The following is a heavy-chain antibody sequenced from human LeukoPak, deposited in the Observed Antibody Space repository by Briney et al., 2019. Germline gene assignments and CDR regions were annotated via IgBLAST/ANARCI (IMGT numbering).Heavy chain of an antibody. CDR3: ARDGVRSGYHEGPDY. J-gene: IGHJ4*02. CDR1: GFTFSSYA. V-gene: IGHV3-23*01. CDR2: ISGSGGLT. Sequence: GGSLRLSCTASGFTFSSYAMSWVRQAPGKGLEWVSAISGSGGLTYYADSVKGRFTISRDKSKNTLYLQMNSLRAEDTAVYYCARDGVRSGYHEGPDYWGQGTLVTVSS. D-gene: IGHD3-22*01.